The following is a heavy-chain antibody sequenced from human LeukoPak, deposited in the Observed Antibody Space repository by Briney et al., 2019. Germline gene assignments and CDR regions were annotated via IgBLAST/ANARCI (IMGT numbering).Heavy chain of an antibody. CDR3: AREEMGGTARSGALY. Sequence: GGSLRLSCAASGFTFSDYYMSWIRQAPGKGLEWVSSISGNSSYIYYADSVKGRFTISRDNARNSLYLQMNNLRAEDTAVYYCAREEMGGTARSGALYWGQGTLVTVSS. CDR1: GFTFSDYY. J-gene: IGHJ4*02. CDR2: ISGNSSYI. D-gene: IGHD3-10*01. V-gene: IGHV3-11*06.